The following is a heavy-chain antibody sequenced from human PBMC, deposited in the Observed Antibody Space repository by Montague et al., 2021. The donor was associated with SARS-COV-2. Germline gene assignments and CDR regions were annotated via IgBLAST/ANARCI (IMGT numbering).Heavy chain of an antibody. V-gene: IGHV4-59*01. J-gene: IGHJ4*02. CDR2: IYYSGST. D-gene: IGHD3-10*01. Sequence: SETLSLTCTVSGGSISSYYWSWIRQPPGKRLEWIGYIYYSGSTNYNPSLKSRVTISVATSKNQFSLKLSSVTAADTAVYHCARAGGGVIRGKFCFDYWGQGPLVTVSS. CDR3: ARAGGGVIRGKFCFDY. CDR1: GGSISSYY.